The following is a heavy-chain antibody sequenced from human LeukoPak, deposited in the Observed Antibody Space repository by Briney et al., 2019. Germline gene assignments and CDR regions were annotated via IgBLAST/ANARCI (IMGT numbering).Heavy chain of an antibody. Sequence: SETLSLTCTVSGGSINNYYWSWIRQPTGKGLELIGYIYYSGSTNYNPPLKSRVTMSVDTSKNQFSLKVNSVTAADTAVYYCARRTGYYDGFDYWGQGTLVTVSS. D-gene: IGHD3/OR15-3a*01. CDR2: IYYSGST. J-gene: IGHJ4*02. CDR1: GGSINNYY. V-gene: IGHV4-59*01. CDR3: ARRTGYYDGFDY.